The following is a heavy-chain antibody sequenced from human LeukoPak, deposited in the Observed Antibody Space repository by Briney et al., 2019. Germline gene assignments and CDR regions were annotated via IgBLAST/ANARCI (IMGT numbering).Heavy chain of an antibody. Sequence: SETLSLTCTVSGGSISSSSYYWGWIRQTPGKGLEWIGSIYYSGSTNYNPSLKSRVTISVDTSRNQFSLKLSSVTAADTAVYYCARSQVSRGSPEAFDIWGQGTMVTVSS. CDR3: ARSQVSRGSPEAFDI. CDR1: GGSISSSSYY. J-gene: IGHJ3*02. V-gene: IGHV4-39*07. CDR2: IYYSGST.